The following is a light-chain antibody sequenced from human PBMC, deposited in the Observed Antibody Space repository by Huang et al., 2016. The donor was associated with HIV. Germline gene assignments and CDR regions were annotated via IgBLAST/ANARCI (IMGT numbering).Light chain of an antibody. CDR1: QNISSF. Sequence: EIVLTQSPATLSLSPGGRATLSCRASQNISSFLAWYQQGAGQAPRLLIYGASNRATGIPARFSVSGSGTDFTLTINNLEPGDFAVYYCQQRFTFGPGTKVDIK. V-gene: IGKV3-11*01. CDR3: QQRFT. J-gene: IGKJ3*01. CDR2: GAS.